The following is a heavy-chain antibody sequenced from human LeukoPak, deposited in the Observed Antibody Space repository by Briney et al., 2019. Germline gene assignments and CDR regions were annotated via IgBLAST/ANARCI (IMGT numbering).Heavy chain of an antibody. J-gene: IGHJ4*02. D-gene: IGHD3-3*01. CDR2: ISTYNGNT. CDR1: GYTFNSYD. V-gene: IGHV1-18*01. CDR3: ARVLRYDFWSAYYCDY. Sequence: ASVTATCKASGYTFNSYDISWVRQAPGQGLEWMAWISTYNGNTNYALKVQGRATMTTDTSTSTAYMELRSLRSDDTAVYYCARVLRYDFWSAYYCDYWGRGTLVTVSS.